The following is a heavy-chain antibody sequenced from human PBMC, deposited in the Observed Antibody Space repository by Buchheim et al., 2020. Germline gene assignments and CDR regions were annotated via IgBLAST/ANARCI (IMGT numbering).Heavy chain of an antibody. CDR3: ARDQGLWFGEGFDP. D-gene: IGHD3-10*01. V-gene: IGHV3-30-3*01. J-gene: IGHJ5*02. CDR1: GFTFSSYA. CDR2: ISYDGSNK. Sequence: QVQLVESGGGVVQPGRSLRLSCAASGFTFSSYAMHWVRQAPGKGLEWVAVISYDGSNKYYADSVKGRFTISRDNSKNTLYLQMNSLRAEDTAVYYCARDQGLWFGEGFDPWGQGTL.